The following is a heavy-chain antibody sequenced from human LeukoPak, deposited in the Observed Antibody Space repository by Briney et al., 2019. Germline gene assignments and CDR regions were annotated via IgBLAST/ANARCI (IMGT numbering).Heavy chain of an antibody. Sequence: SETLSLTCAVYGGSFSGYYWSWIRQPPGKGLEWIGEINHSGSTNYNPSLKSRVTISVDTSKNQFSLKLSSVTAADTAVYYCARGGGAMVRGVSLGYWGQGTLVTVSS. D-gene: IGHD3-10*01. CDR1: GGSFSGYY. CDR3: ARGGGAMVRGVSLGY. V-gene: IGHV4-34*01. CDR2: INHSGST. J-gene: IGHJ4*02.